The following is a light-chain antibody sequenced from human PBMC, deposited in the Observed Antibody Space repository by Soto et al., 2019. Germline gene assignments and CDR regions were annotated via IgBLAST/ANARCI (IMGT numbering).Light chain of an antibody. CDR3: QQSYGTPIA. V-gene: IGKV1-39*01. CDR2: VAS. J-gene: IGKJ5*01. Sequence: DIQMTQSPSSLSASVGDRVTITCRASQSMSDYLNWYQQKPGEAPNLLIYVASSLQSEVPSRFSGSGSETDFTLTITSLQPEDIANYYCQQSYGTPIAFGQGTQLELK. CDR1: QSMSDY.